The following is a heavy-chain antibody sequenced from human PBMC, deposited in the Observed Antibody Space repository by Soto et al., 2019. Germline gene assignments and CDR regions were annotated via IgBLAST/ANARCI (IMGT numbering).Heavy chain of an antibody. D-gene: IGHD3-3*01. CDR2: IYYSGST. V-gene: IGHV4-59*01. Sequence: SETLALTCTVSGGSISSYYWSWVGQPPGKGLEWIGYIYYSGSTNYNPSLKSRVTISVDTSKNQFSLKLSSVTAADTAVYYCARGGTTDYDFWSGQKINWFDPWGQGTLFAVSS. J-gene: IGHJ5*02. CDR3: ARGGTTDYDFWSGQKINWFDP. CDR1: GGSISSYY.